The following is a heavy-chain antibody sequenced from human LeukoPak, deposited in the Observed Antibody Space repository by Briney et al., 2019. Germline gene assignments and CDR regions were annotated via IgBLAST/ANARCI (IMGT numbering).Heavy chain of an antibody. CDR3: ARQGERLKDTVFATPFDI. Sequence: AETLSLTCTVSGGSVCCYYWSWIPQPPGKGLEGIGYIYYSGTTNYSPSLQSRVTISADTSKNRFSLKLTSVTAADTAVYYCARQGERLKDTVFATPFDIWGQGTLVTVSS. CDR1: GGSVCCYY. CDR2: IYYSGTT. D-gene: IGHD3-3*02. V-gene: IGHV4-59*08. J-gene: IGHJ3*02.